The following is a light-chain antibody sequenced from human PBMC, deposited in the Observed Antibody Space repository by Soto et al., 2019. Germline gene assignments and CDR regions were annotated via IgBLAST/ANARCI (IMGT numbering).Light chain of an antibody. CDR2: DAS. CDR3: QQRSNWPPLT. J-gene: IGKJ4*01. V-gene: IGKV3-11*01. CDR1: QSISSY. Sequence: EIVLTQSQATLSLSPGERATLSCRASQSISSYLAWYQQKPGQAPRLLIYDASNRATGIPARFSGSGSGTDFTLTISSLETEDFAVYYCQQRSNWPPLTFGGGNKVEIK.